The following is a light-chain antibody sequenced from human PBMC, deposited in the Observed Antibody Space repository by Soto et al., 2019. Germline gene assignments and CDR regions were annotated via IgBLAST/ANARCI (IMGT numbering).Light chain of an antibody. Sequence: QSVLTQPASVSGSPGQSITISCTGTSSDVGAYNYVSWYQQHPGKAPKLLIYDVDTRPSGISNRFSASKSANTASLTLSGLRAADEADYYCTSFSIFSTVLFGGGTKLTVL. V-gene: IGLV2-14*03. CDR3: TSFSIFSTVL. J-gene: IGLJ2*01. CDR2: DVD. CDR1: SSDVGAYNY.